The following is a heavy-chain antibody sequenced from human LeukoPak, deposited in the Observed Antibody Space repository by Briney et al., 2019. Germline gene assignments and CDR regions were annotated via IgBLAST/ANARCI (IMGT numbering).Heavy chain of an antibody. D-gene: IGHD6-6*01. J-gene: IGHJ5*02. CDR3: AVRGYSSSSGSNWFDP. CDR1: GFSLSTSGVG. CDR2: IYWNDDK. Sequence: GSGPTLVKPPQTLTLTCTFSGFSLSTSGVGVGWIRQPPGKALEWLALIYWNDDKRYSPFLKSRFTITKDTSKNQVVLTMTNMDPVDTATYYCAVRGYSSSSGSNWFDPWGQGTLVTVSS. V-gene: IGHV2-5*01.